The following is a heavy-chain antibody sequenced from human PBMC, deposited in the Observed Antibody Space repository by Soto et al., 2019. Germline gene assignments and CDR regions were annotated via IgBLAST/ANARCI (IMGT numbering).Heavy chain of an antibody. J-gene: IGHJ4*02. CDR1: GYSISSGYF. CDR3: ARMTSTGYHIQY. V-gene: IGHV4-38-2*01. D-gene: IGHD2-21*02. Sequence: SETLSLTCAVSGYSISSGYFWGWIRQPPGKGLEWIGNIYHTVGTYYTPSLRGRVTISVDTSKNQFSLKLSSVTAADTAVYYCARMTSTGYHIQYWGQGTLVTVSS. CDR2: IYHTVGT.